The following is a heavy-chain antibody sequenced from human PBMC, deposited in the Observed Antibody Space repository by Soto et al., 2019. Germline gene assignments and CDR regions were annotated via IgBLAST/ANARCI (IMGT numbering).Heavy chain of an antibody. CDR2: IYYSGST. Sequence: SETLSLTCTVSGGSISSYYWSWIRQPPGKGLEWIGYIYYSGSTNYNPSLKSRVTISVDTSKNQFSLKLSSVTAADTAVYYCGRLHNFINWYFDTWGQEALVTVSS. CDR3: GRLHNFINWYFDT. V-gene: IGHV4-59*01. CDR1: GGSISSYY. J-gene: IGHJ4*02.